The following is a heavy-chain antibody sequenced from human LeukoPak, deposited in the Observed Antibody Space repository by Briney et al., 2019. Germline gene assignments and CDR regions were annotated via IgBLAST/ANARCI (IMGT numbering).Heavy chain of an antibody. V-gene: IGHV3-NL1*01. CDR2: IYSGGST. J-gene: IGHJ4*02. Sequence: GGSLRLSCAASGFTFNIYGMHWVRQAPGKGLEWVSVIYSGGSTYYADSVKGRFTISRDNSKNTLYLQMNSLRAEDTAVYYCAKSLDRVMYDYWGQGTLVTVSS. CDR1: GFTFNIYG. CDR3: AKSLDRVMYDY. D-gene: IGHD1-14*01.